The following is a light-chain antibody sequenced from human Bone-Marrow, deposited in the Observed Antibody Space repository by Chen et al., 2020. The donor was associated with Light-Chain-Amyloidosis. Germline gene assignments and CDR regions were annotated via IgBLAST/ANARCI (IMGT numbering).Light chain of an antibody. V-gene: IGKV2-40*01. CDR3: MQRIEFPSYT. Sequence: DIVLNQTSLSLNVTPGEPASLSCRSSQSLLDSDDGNTYFDWYLQKPGQSPQLLIYTLSYRASVVPDMFSGSGSGTDFTLKIRRVEAEDVGVYYCMQRIEFPSYTFGQGTKLEIK. CDR1: QSLLDSDDGNTY. CDR2: TLS. J-gene: IGKJ2*01.